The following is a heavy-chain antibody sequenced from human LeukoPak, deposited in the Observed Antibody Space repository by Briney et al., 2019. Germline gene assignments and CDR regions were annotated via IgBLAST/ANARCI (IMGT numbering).Heavy chain of an antibody. J-gene: IGHJ4*02. V-gene: IGHV3-30*18. D-gene: IGHD2-2*01. CDR1: GYTFSTDG. CDR3: ANREYHLPALY. Sequence: PGRSLTLSCAASGYTFSTDGMHLVRQAPAKGLEWVAVISYDGSNKYYADSVKGRFTISRDNSKNTLYLQMNSLRAEDTAVYYCANREYHLPALYWGQGTLVTVSS. CDR2: ISYDGSNK.